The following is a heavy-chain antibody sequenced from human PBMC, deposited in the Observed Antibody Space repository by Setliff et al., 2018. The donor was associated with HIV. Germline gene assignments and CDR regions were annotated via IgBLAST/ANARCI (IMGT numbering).Heavy chain of an antibody. CDR3: ARGIDNFWSGYVR. Sequence: NPSETLSLTCTVSGGSISSHYWSWIRLPPGKGLEWIGTIYYNGNTNYNPSLKSRVTILVDTSKNLFSLKLSSVTPADTAVYYCARGIDNFWSGYVRWGQGTLVTVSS. V-gene: IGHV4-59*11. D-gene: IGHD3-3*01. J-gene: IGHJ4*02. CDR1: GGSISSHY. CDR2: IYYNGNT.